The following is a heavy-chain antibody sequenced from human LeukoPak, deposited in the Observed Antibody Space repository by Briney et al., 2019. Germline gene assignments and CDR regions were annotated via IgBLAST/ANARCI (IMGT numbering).Heavy chain of an antibody. CDR2: IYYNGST. V-gene: IGHV4-39*01. Sequence: SETLSLTCTVSGGSISSSFYYWGWIRQPPGKGLEWIGSIYYNGSTYDSPSLRSRVTISVDTSKNQFSLKLSSVTAADTAAYYCASLTTVTHAFDYWGQGTLVTVSS. CDR3: ASLTTVTHAFDY. D-gene: IGHD4-17*01. CDR1: GGSISSSFYY. J-gene: IGHJ4*02.